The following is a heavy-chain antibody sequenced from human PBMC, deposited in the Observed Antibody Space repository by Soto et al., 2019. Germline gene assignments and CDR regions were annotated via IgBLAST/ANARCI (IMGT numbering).Heavy chain of an antibody. Sequence: SVKVSCKASGGTFSSYAISWVRQAPGQGLEWMGGIIPIFGTANYAQKFQGRVTITADESTSTAYMELSSLRSEDTAVYYCARVSSIYYYDSSGYSGSEWFDPWGQGTLVTVSS. CDR2: IIPIFGTA. CDR1: GGTFSSYA. D-gene: IGHD3-22*01. CDR3: ARVSSIYYYDSSGYSGSEWFDP. V-gene: IGHV1-69*13. J-gene: IGHJ5*02.